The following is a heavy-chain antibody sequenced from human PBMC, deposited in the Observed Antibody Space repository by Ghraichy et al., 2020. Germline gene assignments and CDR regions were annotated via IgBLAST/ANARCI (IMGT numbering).Heavy chain of an antibody. CDR3: ARVTPPSYRRGAFDI. CDR2: IIPIFGTA. V-gene: IGHV1-69*06. D-gene: IGHD4-11*01. J-gene: IGHJ3*02. Sequence: SVKVSCKASGGTFSSYAISWVRQAPGQGLEWMGGIIPIFGTANYAQKFQGRVTITADKSTSTAYMELSSLRSEDTAVYYCARVTPPSYRRGAFDIWGQGTMVTVSS. CDR1: GGTFSSYA.